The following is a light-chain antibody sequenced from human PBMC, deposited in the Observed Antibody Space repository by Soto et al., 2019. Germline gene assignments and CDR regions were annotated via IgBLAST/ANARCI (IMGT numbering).Light chain of an antibody. J-gene: IGKJ5*01. CDR2: GAS. CDR3: QQYNTWPPIT. V-gene: IGKV3-15*01. CDR1: QSASIN. Sequence: ERVMTQSPATLSVSPGERATLSCRGSQSASINLAWYQQKPGQAPRLLIYGASTRAAGIPARFSGSGSGTEFTLTISSLQSEDFAVYYCQQYNTWPPITFGQGTRLEI.